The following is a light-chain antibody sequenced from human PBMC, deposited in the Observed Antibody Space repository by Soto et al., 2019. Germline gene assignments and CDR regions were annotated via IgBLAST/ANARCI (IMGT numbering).Light chain of an antibody. Sequence: EIVLTQSPATLSSFPGDRVTLSCMASQYINTRLAWYQHRPGQAPRLLIYQTSIRAAGIPARFSASGSGTDFTLTISDVQPEDFALYYCQQYGSSPRTFGQGTKVDIK. CDR1: QYINTR. CDR2: QTS. V-gene: IGKV3-11*01. J-gene: IGKJ1*01. CDR3: QQYGSSPRT.